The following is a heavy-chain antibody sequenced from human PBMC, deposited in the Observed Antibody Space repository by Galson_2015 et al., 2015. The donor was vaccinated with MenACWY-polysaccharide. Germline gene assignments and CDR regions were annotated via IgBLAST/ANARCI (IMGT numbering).Heavy chain of an antibody. Sequence: SLRLSCAASGFTFSSFAMHWVRQAPGKGLDWVAVISYDATNKFYADSVKGRFTVSRDNSAKTVHLEMNSLRAEDTATYYCARDYCTRTTCSGMDGWGQCTAVTVSS. D-gene: IGHD2-2*01. CDR1: GFTFSSFA. CDR3: ARDYCTRTTCSGMDG. J-gene: IGHJ6*01. CDR2: ISYDATNK. V-gene: IGHV3-30-3*01.